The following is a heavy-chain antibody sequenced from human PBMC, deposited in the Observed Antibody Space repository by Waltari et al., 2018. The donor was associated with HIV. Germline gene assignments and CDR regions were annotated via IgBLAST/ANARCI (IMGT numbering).Heavy chain of an antibody. V-gene: IGHV4-31*03. D-gene: IGHD3-16*01. CDR1: GGSINIGGYY. CDR2: GYSSGRT. Sequence: QVQLQESGPGLVKSSQTLSLSCTVSGGSINIGGYYWIWIRQHPGKGLEWIGYGYSSGRTYYNPSLKSRVTISLDTSENQFSLNLKSVTVADTAVYYCARMGDQYTRHWLDPWGQGTLVTVSS. CDR3: ARMGDQYTRHWLDP. J-gene: IGHJ5*02.